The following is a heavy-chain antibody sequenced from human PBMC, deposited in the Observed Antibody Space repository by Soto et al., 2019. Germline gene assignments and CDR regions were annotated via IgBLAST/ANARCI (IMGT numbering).Heavy chain of an antibody. D-gene: IGHD3-3*01. J-gene: IGHJ4*02. CDR1: GFTFSSYA. CDR3: AKDLRFLEWFFDY. CDR2: ISGSGGST. Sequence: PGGSLRLSCAASGFTFSSYAMSWVRQAPGKGLEWVSAISGSGGSTYYADSVKGRFTISRDNSKNTLYLQMNSLRAEDTAVYCCAKDLRFLEWFFDYWGQGTLVTVSS. V-gene: IGHV3-23*01.